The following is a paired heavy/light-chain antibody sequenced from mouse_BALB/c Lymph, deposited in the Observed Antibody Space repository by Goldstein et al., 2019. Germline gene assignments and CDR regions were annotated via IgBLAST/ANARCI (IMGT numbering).Heavy chain of an antibody. J-gene: IGHJ4*01. Sequence: VQLQQSGAELVKPGASVKLSCKASGYTFTEYIIHWVKQRSGQGLEWIGWFYPGSGSIKYNEKFKDKATLTADKSSSTVYMELSRLTSEDSAVYFCARHEGGAMDYWGQGTSVTVSS. V-gene: IGHV1-62-2*01. CDR2: FYPGSGSI. CDR3: ARHEGGAMDY. CDR1: GYTFTEYI.
Light chain of an antibody. CDR1: QSIGTS. CDR2: YAS. CDR3: QQSNSWPYT. Sequence: DILLTQSPAILSVSPGERVSFSCRASQSIGTSIHWYQQRTNGSPRLLIKYASESISGIPSRFSGSGSGTDFTLSINSVESEDIADYYCQQSNSWPYTFGGGTKLEIK. J-gene: IGKJ2*01. V-gene: IGKV5-48*01.